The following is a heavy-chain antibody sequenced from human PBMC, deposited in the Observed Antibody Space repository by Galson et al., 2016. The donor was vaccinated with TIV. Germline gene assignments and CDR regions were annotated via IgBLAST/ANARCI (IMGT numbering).Heavy chain of an antibody. Sequence: SCKASGGSFMNYAVSWVRQAPGQGLEWMGRIIPIFGTGNYAQKFQGRVTITADIFASTAYMELSSLTSDDTAVYYCAGPPTFGNVYHYYMDVWGKGTAVTVSS. D-gene: IGHD1-14*01. V-gene: IGHV1-69*06. CDR2: IIPIFGTG. CDR3: AGPPTFGNVYHYYMDV. J-gene: IGHJ6*03. CDR1: GGSFMNYA.